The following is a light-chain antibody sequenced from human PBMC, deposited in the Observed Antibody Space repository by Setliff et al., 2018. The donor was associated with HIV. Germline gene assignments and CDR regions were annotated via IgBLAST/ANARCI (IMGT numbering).Light chain of an antibody. Sequence: QSVLTQPASVSGPPGQSITISCTGTSSDVGGYNYVSWYQQHPGKAPKLMIYDVSKRPSGVSNRFSGYKSGNTASLTISGLQAEDEADYYCSSYTSSSTPHVFGTGTKVTVL. J-gene: IGLJ1*01. CDR1: SSDVGGYNY. CDR3: SSYTSSSTPHV. V-gene: IGLV2-14*01. CDR2: DVS.